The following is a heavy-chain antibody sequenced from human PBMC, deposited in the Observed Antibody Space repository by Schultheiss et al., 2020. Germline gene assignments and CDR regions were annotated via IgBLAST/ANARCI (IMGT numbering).Heavy chain of an antibody. Sequence: GGSLRLSCAASGFTFSTCDMHWARRAPGKGLEWISYISSSSSTIYYGDSVKGRFTISRDNAKKSLTLQMNGLRAEDTAVYYCARQDSYYYMDVWGKGTTVTVSS. J-gene: IGHJ6*03. V-gene: IGHV3-48*01. CDR2: ISSSSSTI. D-gene: IGHD2-15*01. CDR1: GFTFSTCD. CDR3: ARQDSYYYMDV.